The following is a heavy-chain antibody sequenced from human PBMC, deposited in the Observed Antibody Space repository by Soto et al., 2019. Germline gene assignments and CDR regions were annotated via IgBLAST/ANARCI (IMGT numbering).Heavy chain of an antibody. CDR2: INPSGDIT. D-gene: IGHD2-2*01. CDR3: TRDATRGDFDY. J-gene: IGHJ4*02. V-gene: IGHV1-46*01. CDR1: GYTFTNHY. Sequence: QVQLVQSGAEVKKPGASVTICCEAYGYTFTNHYMHWVRQAPGQGLEWMGIINPSGDITNYARKFQGRVTMTRDTSTSTVYMELSSLRYEDTAVYYCTRDATRGDFDYWGQGTLATVSS.